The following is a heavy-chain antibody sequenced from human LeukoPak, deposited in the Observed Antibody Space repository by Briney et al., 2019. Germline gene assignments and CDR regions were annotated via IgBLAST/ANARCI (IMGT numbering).Heavy chain of an antibody. V-gene: IGHV3-53*01. CDR3: AKDMVVGARAYYYYYMDV. CDR1: GFTVSSNY. D-gene: IGHD1-26*01. CDR2: IYSDGST. Sequence: GGSLRLSCAASGFTVSSNYMTWVRQAPGKGLEWVSIIYSDGSTYYADSVKGRFTISRDNSKNTLYLQMNSLRAEDTAVYYCAKDMVVGARAYYYYYMDVWGKGTTVTISS. J-gene: IGHJ6*03.